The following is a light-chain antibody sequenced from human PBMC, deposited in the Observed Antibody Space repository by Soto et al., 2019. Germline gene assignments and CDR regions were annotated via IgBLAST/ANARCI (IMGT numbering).Light chain of an antibody. V-gene: IGKV3-15*01. CDR1: QSISSN. Sequence: EIVMTQSPATLSVSPGERVTLSCRAIQSISSNLAWYQQKPGQAPSLLMYGTSTRATGIPARFSGSGSGTEFTLTISSLQSEDFAVYYCQQYNTWSSITFGQGTRLEIK. CDR3: QQYNTWSSIT. CDR2: GTS. J-gene: IGKJ5*01.